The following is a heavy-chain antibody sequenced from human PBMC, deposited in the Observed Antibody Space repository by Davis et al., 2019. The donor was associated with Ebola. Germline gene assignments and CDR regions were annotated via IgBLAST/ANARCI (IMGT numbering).Heavy chain of an antibody. CDR2: IWYDGSNK. CDR1: GFTFSSYG. Sequence: GSLRLSCAASGFTFSSYGMHWVRQAPGKGLEWVAVIWYDGSNKYYADSVKGRFTISRDNSKNTLYLQMNSLRAEDTAVYYCARDYHTVTTGYFDYWGQGTLVTVSS. D-gene: IGHD4-17*01. CDR3: ARDYHTVTTGYFDY. V-gene: IGHV3-33*01. J-gene: IGHJ4*02.